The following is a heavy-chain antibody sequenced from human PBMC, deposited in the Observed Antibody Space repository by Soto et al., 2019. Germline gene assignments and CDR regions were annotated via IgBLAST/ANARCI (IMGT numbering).Heavy chain of an antibody. Sequence: QVQLVESGGGVVQPGRSLRLSCAASGFTFSSYGMHWVRQAPGKGLEWVAVISYDGSNKYYADSVKGRFTISRDNSKNTLYLQMNSLRAEDTAVYYCEKDPLSGKAAAIGWFDHWGQGTLVTVSS. D-gene: IGHD6-13*01. V-gene: IGHV3-30*18. J-gene: IGHJ5*02. CDR1: GFTFSSYG. CDR2: ISYDGSNK. CDR3: EKDPLSGKAAAIGWFDH.